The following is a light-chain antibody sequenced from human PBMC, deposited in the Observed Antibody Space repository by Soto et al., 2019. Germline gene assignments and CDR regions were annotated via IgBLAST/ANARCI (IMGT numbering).Light chain of an antibody. CDR3: QQYNNWPLT. Sequence: ETVMTQSPVTLSVSPGERATLSCRASQNVASGLAWYHQKPGQAPRLLIYGASTRAAGIPARFSGSGSGSEFTLTISSLQSEDFAVYYCQQYNNWPLTFGGGTK. CDR1: QNVASG. V-gene: IGKV3-15*01. CDR2: GAS. J-gene: IGKJ4*01.